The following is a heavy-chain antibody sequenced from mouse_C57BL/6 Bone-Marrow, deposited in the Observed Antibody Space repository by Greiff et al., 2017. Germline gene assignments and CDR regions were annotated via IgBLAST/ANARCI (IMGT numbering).Heavy chain of an antibody. Sequence: VKLVESGPGLVQPSQSLSITCTVSGFSLTSYGVPWVRQSPGKGLEWLGVIWRGGSTDYNAAFMSRLSITKDNYKSQVFFKRNSLQADDTAIYYCANYGNSWYFDVWGTGTTVTVSS. D-gene: IGHD2-1*01. J-gene: IGHJ1*03. CDR2: IWRGGST. CDR3: ANYGNSWYFDV. CDR1: GFSLTSYG. V-gene: IGHV2-5*01.